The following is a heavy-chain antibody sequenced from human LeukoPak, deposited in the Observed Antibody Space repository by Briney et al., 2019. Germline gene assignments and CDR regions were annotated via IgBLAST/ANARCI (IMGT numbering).Heavy chain of an antibody. V-gene: IGHV3-30*04. Sequence: GSLRLSCAASGFTFSSYAMHWVRQAPGKGLEWVAVISYDGSNKYYADSVKGRFTISRDNSKNTLYLQMNSLRAEDTAVYYCARVGSPNDYWGQGTLVTVSS. CDR1: GFTFSSYA. CDR3: ARVGSPNDY. D-gene: IGHD2-15*01. J-gene: IGHJ4*02. CDR2: ISYDGSNK.